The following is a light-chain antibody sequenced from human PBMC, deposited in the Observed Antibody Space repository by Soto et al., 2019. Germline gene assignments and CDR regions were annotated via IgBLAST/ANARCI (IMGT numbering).Light chain of an antibody. J-gene: IGLJ2*01. CDR3: SSYTTIKTVV. CDR2: EVS. CDR1: SSDIGTYKY. V-gene: IGLV2-14*01. Sequence: ALTQPASVSGSPGQSITISCTGTSSDIGTYKYASWFQHHPGKAPKLIIFEVSNRPSGISDRFSGFKSANTAYLTISGVQPEDEADYHCSSYTTIKTVVFGGGTKLTVL.